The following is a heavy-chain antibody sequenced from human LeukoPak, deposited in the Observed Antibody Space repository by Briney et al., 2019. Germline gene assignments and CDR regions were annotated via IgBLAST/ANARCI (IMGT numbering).Heavy chain of an antibody. CDR1: GGSFSGYY. CDR3: ARSYYDFWSRNWFDP. V-gene: IGHV4-34*01. CDR2: INHSGST. J-gene: IGHJ5*02. Sequence: PSETLSLTCAVYGGSFSGYYWSWIRQPPGKGLEWTGEINHSGSTNYNPSLKSRVTISVDTSKNQFSLKLSSVTAADTAVYYCARSYYDFWSRNWFDPWGQGILVTVSS. D-gene: IGHD3-3*01.